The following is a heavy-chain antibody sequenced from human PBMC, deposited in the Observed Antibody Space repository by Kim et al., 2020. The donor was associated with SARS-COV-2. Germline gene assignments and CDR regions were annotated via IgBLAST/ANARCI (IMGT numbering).Heavy chain of an antibody. Sequence: SETLSLTCAVYGGSFSGYYWSWIRQPPGKGLEWIGEINHSGSTNYNPSLKSRVTISVDTSKNQFSLKLRSVTAADTAVYYCSRGYCSSTSCYLIWFDPW. CDR1: GGSFSGYY. D-gene: IGHD2-2*01. CDR2: INHSGST. V-gene: IGHV4-34*01. J-gene: IGHJ5*02. CDR3: SRGYCSSTSCYLIWFDP.